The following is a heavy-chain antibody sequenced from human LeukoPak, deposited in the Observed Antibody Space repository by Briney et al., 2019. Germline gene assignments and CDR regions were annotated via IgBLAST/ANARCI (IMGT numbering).Heavy chain of an antibody. D-gene: IGHD6-13*01. J-gene: IGHJ1*01. CDR1: GFTLRSYW. CDR2: IKQDGSEK. V-gene: IGHV3-7*04. CDR3: ARDMRHGIWYGAEYFQQ. Sequence: GGSVTLSCLASGFTLRSYWMSWVRQAPGRGLEWVANIKQDGSEKYYVDSVKGRFTISRDNAMNSLALQMNSLRAEDTALYYCARDMRHGIWYGAEYFQQWGGGGLVAVSS.